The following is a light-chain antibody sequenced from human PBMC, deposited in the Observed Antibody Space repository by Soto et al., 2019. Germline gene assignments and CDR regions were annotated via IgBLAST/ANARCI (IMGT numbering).Light chain of an antibody. CDR3: QQYDSLPLT. CDR2: DAS. Sequence: DIQMTQSPSSLSAAVGDRVTITCQASQDSSNQLNWYEQKPGKAPKLLIYDASNLETGVPSRITGSGSGTDFTLTISSLQPEDISTYYCQQYDSLPLTFGGGTKVEIK. J-gene: IGKJ4*01. CDR1: QDSSNQ. V-gene: IGKV1-33*01.